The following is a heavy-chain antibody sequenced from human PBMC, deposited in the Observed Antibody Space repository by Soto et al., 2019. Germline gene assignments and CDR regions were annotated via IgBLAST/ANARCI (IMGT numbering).Heavy chain of an antibody. V-gene: IGHV3-30*18. CDR2: ISYDGSNK. D-gene: IGHD3-22*01. CDR3: AKSYSYYDSSGYYPAPDY. CDR1: GFTFSSYG. Sequence: QVQLVESGGGVVQPGRSLRLSCVASGFTFSSYGMHWVRQAPGKGLEWVAVISYDGSNKYYADSVKGRFTISRDNSKNTLYLQMNSLRAEDTAVYYCAKSYSYYDSSGYYPAPDYWGQGTLVTVSS. J-gene: IGHJ4*02.